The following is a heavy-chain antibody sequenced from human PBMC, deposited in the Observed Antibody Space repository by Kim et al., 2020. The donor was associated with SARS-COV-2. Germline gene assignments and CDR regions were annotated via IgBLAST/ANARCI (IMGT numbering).Heavy chain of an antibody. CDR2: IYYSGST. Sequence: SETLSLTCTVSGGSISSGGYYWSWIRQHPGKGLEWIGYIYYSGSTYYNPSLKSRVTISVDTSKNQFSLKLSSVTAADTAVYYCARDQDWLYMDVWGKGTTVTVSS. V-gene: IGHV4-31*03. J-gene: IGHJ6*04. D-gene: IGHD3-9*01. CDR1: GGSISSGGYY. CDR3: ARDQDWLYMDV.